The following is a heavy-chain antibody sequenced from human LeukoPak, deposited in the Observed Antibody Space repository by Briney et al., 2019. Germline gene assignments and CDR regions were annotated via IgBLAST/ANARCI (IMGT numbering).Heavy chain of an antibody. V-gene: IGHV4-59*08. CDR2: IYYSGST. J-gene: IGHJ4*02. D-gene: IGHD6-13*01. CDR1: GGSISSYY. CDR3: ARRRKGSSSWYYFDY. Sequence: SETLSLTCTVSGGSISSYYWSWIRQPPGKGLEWIGYIYYSGSTNYNPSLKGRVTISVDTSKNQFSLKLSSVTAADTAVYYCARRRKGSSSWYYFDYWGQGTLVTVSS.